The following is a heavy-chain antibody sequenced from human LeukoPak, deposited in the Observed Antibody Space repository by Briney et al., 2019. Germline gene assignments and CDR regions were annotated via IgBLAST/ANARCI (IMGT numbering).Heavy chain of an antibody. Sequence: SETLSLTCAVYGGSFSGYYWSWIRQPPGKGLEWIGEINHSGSTNYNLSLKSRVTISVDTSKNQFSLKLTSVTAADTAVYYCARGPEDIVVVPFDYWGQGTLVTVSS. D-gene: IGHD2-2*01. CDR2: INHSGST. CDR3: ARGPEDIVVVPFDY. J-gene: IGHJ4*02. CDR1: GGSFSGYY. V-gene: IGHV4-34*01.